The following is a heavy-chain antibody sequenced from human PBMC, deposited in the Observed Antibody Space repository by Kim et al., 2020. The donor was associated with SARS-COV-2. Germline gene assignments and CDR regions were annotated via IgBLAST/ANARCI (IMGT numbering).Heavy chain of an antibody. V-gene: IGHV1-3*01. J-gene: IGHJ4*02. Sequence: YSQKFQGRVTITRDTSASTAYMELSSLRSEDTAVYYCARDPQGIPAAIGYWGQGTLVTVPS. D-gene: IGHD2-2*02. CDR3: ARDPQGIPAAIGY.